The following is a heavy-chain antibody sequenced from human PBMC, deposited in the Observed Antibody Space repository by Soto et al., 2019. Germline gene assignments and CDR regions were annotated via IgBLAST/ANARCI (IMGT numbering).Heavy chain of an antibody. V-gene: IGHV3-9*01. D-gene: IGHD3-3*01. CDR2: ISWNSDSI. Sequence: EAQLVESGGGLVQPGRSLRLSCAGSGFIFDDFAIHWVRQAPGKGLEWVSGISWNSDSIGYADSVKGRFTISRDNAKNALYLQMNSLRVEDTALYYCTKVGGLYDFWSGPLQFELWGQGTVVSVSS. CDR3: TKVGGLYDFWSGPLQFEL. J-gene: IGHJ4*02. CDR1: GFIFDDFA.